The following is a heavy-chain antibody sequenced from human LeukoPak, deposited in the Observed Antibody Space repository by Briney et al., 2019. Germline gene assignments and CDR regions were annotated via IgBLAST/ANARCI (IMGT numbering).Heavy chain of an antibody. CDR3: ARRGFSGGSATGAFDI. J-gene: IGHJ3*02. V-gene: IGHV3-21*01. D-gene: IGHD2-15*01. Sequence: PGGSLRLSCAASGFTFSSYSMNWVRQAPGKGLEWVSSISSSSSYIYYADSVKGRFTISRDNAKNSLYLQMNSLRAEDTAVYYCARRGFSGGSATGAFDIWGQGTMVTVSS. CDR2: ISSSSSYI. CDR1: GFTFSSYS.